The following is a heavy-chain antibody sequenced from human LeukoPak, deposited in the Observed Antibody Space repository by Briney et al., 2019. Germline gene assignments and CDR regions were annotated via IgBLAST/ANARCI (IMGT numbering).Heavy chain of an antibody. V-gene: IGHV4-34*01. CDR1: GGSFSGYY. D-gene: IGHD1-14*01. CDR2: INHSGST. J-gene: IGHJ6*03. Sequence: SETLSLTCAVYGGSFSGYYWSWIRQPPGKGLEWIGEINHSGSTNYNPSLKSRVTISVDTSKNQFSLKLSSVTAADTAVYYCARAGRISGTITYYYYYYYMDVWGKGTTVTVSS. CDR3: ARAGRISGTITYYYYYYYMDV.